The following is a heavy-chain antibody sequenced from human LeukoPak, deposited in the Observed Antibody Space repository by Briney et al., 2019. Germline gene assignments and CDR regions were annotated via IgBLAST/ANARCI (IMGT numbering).Heavy chain of an antibody. D-gene: IGHD6-19*01. CDR3: ARGYSTGCYPFHY. CDR2: IYTSGST. CDR1: GGSISSSY. J-gene: IGHJ4*02. V-gene: IGHV4-4*07. Sequence: KPSETLSLTCTVSGGSISSSYWSWIRQPAGKGLEWIGRIYTSGSTDYNPSLKSRVTISVDKSKNQLSLKLSSVTAADTAVYFCARGYSTGCYPFHYWGQGTLVTVSS.